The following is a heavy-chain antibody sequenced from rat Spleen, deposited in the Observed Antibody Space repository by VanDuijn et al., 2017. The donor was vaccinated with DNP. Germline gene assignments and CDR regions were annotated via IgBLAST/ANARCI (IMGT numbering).Heavy chain of an antibody. J-gene: IGHJ3*01. CDR1: GFSLSSYG. V-gene: IGHV2S61*01. CDR2: IWGNGNT. D-gene: IGHD1-11*01. CDR3: ARGGGNAGFAY. Sequence: QVQLKESGPGLVKPSLTLSLTCTVSGFSLSSYGVIWVRQPPGKGLEWLGVIWGNGNTNYNSALKSRLSISRDTSKSQVFIKMNNLQTEDTAMYFCARGGGNAGFAYWGQGTLVTVSS.